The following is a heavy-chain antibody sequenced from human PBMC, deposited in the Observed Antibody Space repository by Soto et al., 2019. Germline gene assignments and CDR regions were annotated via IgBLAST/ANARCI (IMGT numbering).Heavy chain of an antibody. CDR3: AKVRSGSYYNWPYFDY. J-gene: IGHJ4*02. V-gene: IGHV3-30*18. CDR2: ISYDGSNK. CDR1: GFTFSSYG. D-gene: IGHD3-10*01. Sequence: GGFLRLSCAASGFTFSSYGMHWVRQAPGKGLEWVAVISYDGSNKYYADSVKGRFTISRDNSKNTLYLQMNSLRAEDTAVYYCAKVRSGSYYNWPYFDYWGQGTLVTVSS.